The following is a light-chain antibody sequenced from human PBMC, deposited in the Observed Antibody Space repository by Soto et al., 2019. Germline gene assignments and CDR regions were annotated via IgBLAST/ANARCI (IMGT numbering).Light chain of an antibody. CDR2: KAS. V-gene: IGKV1-5*03. CDR1: QSVSGW. Sequence: DIQMTQSPSTLSASVGDRVTITCRASQSVSGWLAWFQQKPGRAPKLLIYKASSLESGVPSRFSGSGFGTEFSLNINSLQPDDSATYDCQQYNSYWTFGKGTKVEMK. J-gene: IGKJ1*01. CDR3: QQYNSYWT.